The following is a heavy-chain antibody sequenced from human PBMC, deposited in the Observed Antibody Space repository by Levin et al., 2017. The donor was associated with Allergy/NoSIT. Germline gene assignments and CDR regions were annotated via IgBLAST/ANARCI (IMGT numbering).Heavy chain of an antibody. J-gene: IGHJ4*02. V-gene: IGHV4-34*01. Sequence: SETLSLTCAVYGGSFSGYYWSWIRQPPGKGLEWIGEINHSGSTNYNPSLKSRVTISVDTSKNQFSLKLSSVTAADTAVYYCARGPRKYYDSSGYYRFKSFDYWGQGTLVTVSS. D-gene: IGHD3-22*01. CDR2: INHSGST. CDR1: GGSFSGYY. CDR3: ARGPRKYYDSSGYYRFKSFDY.